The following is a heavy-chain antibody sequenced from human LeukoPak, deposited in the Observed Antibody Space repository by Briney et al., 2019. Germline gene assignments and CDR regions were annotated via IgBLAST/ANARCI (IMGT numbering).Heavy chain of an antibody. CDR2: ISSSSSYI. J-gene: IGHJ4*02. D-gene: IGHD2-15*01. Sequence: PRGSLRLSCAPSGFTFSSYSINSVPPAPREGRQWVSSISSSSSYIYYADSVKGRFTISRDNAKNSLYLQMNSLRAEDTAVYYCARDEVVAATFDYWGQGTLVTVSS. CDR3: ARDEVVAATFDY. CDR1: GFTFSSYS. V-gene: IGHV3-21*01.